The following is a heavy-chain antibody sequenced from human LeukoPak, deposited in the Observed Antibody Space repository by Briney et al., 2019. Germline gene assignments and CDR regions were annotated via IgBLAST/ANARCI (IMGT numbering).Heavy chain of an antibody. CDR2: IYYSGST. CDR3: ARGGSNYEDWFDP. J-gene: IGHJ5*02. V-gene: IGHV4-30-4*08. D-gene: IGHD4-11*01. CDR1: GVSISSGDYY. Sequence: SETLSLTCTVSGVSISSGDYYWSWIRQPPGKGLEWIGYIYYSGSTYYNPSLKSRVTISVDTSKNQFSLKLSSVTAADTAVYYCARGGSNYEDWFDPWGQGTLVTVSS.